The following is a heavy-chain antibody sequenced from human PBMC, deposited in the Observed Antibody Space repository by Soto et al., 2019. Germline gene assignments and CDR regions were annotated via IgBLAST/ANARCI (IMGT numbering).Heavy chain of an antibody. CDR2: IIPILGTA. CDR3: ARERGPDIPAARPTSTNWFDP. D-gene: IGHD2-2*02. V-gene: IGHV1-69*13. CDR1: GGTFSIYA. Sequence: SVKVSCKAPGGTFSIYAISWVRQAPGQGLEWMGGIIPILGTANYAQKFQGRVTITAYESTSTAYMELSSLRSEGTAVYYCARERGPDIPAARPTSTNWFDPWGQGTLVTVSS. J-gene: IGHJ5*02.